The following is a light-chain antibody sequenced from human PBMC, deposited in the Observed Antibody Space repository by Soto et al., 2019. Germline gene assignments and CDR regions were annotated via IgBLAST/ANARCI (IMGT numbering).Light chain of an antibody. Sequence: DIHVTQSPSTLSASVGDRVAITCRASQSIDNLLVWYQQKPGKAPKLLIYKASKLESGVTSGFSGSGSGTDFTLTINSLQPDDFASYYCEQYYSYPWTFGQGTKVEIK. V-gene: IGKV1-5*03. CDR3: EQYYSYPWT. CDR1: QSIDNL. J-gene: IGKJ1*01. CDR2: KAS.